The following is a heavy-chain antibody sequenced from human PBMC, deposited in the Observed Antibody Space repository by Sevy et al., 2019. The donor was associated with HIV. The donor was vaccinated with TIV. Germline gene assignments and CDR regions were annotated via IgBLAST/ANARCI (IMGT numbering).Heavy chain of an antibody. J-gene: IGHJ4*02. Sequence: ASVKVSCKVSGYTFTSYRITWVRQAPGQGLESMGWISPHNGDTKYVQKFQGRVTMITDTSTNTAYMELRSLGSDDTAIYYCARAYCSGGRCYSLAYWGQGTLVTVSS. D-gene: IGHD2-15*01. CDR2: ISPHNGDT. CDR3: ARAYCSGGRCYSLAY. CDR1: GYTFTSYR. V-gene: IGHV1-18*01.